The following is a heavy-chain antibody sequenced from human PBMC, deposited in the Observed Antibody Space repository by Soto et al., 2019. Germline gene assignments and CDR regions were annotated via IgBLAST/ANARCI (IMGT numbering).Heavy chain of an antibody. CDR2: IDHDGPT. CDR1: GFTFSNYW. V-gene: IGHV3-74*01. CDR3: VRDSHGDY. J-gene: IGHJ4*02. Sequence: EVQLVESGGGLVQPGGSLRLSCAGSGFTFSNYWMHWVRQAPGKGLEWVSRIDHDGPTDYADSVRGRVTISRDNAENTLYLQMNSLRPEDTAVYYCVRDSHGDYWGQGTLVTVS.